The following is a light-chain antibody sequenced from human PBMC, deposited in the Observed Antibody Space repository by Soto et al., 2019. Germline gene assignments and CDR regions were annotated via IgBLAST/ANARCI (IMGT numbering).Light chain of an antibody. CDR2: DVN. V-gene: IGLV2-11*01. CDR1: SSDVGGYNY. Sequence: QSVLTQPRSVSGSPGQSVTISCTGTSSDVGGYNYVSWYQQHPGKAPKLIIYDVNKRPSGVPDRFSGSKSGNTASLTISGLQDEDEADYYCCSYGGSYTYVFGTGTKLTVL. CDR3: CSYGGSYTYV. J-gene: IGLJ1*01.